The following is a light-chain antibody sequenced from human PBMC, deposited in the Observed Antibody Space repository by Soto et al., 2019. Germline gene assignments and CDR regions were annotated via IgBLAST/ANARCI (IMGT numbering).Light chain of an antibody. Sequence: EIVLTQSPGTLSLSPGERATLSCRASQSVSSSYLAWYQQKPGQAPRLLIYGASSRATGIPDRFSGSGSGPDFTLPISRLEPEDFAVYYCQQYGSSPRGFTFGPGTKVDIK. CDR2: GAS. CDR3: QQYGSSPRGFT. CDR1: QSVSSSY. V-gene: IGKV3-20*01. J-gene: IGKJ3*01.